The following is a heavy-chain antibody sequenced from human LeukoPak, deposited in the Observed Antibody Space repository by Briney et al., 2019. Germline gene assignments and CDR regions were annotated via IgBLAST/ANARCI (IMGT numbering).Heavy chain of an antibody. CDR3: ARELKVGNTGYYFDY. CDR2: IYYSGST. CDR1: SGSISDYY. Sequence: KPSETLSLTCTVSSGSISDYYWSWIRQPPGKGLEWIGYIYYSGSTNYNPSFKSRVTILVDMSKNQFSLKMSSVTAADTAVYYCARELKVGNTGYYFDYWGQGTLVTVSS. D-gene: IGHD2/OR15-2a*01. J-gene: IGHJ4*02. V-gene: IGHV4-59*01.